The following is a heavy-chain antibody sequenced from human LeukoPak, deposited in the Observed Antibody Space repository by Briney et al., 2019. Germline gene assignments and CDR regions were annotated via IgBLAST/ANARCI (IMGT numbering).Heavy chain of an antibody. J-gene: IGHJ5*02. Sequence: SETLSLTCAVYGGSFSGYYWSWIRQPPGKGLEWIGEINHSGSTNYNQSLKSRDTISVDTSKNQFSLKLSPLTGADTAVYYCARGDLGYCSGGSCYGDWFDPWGQGTLVTVSS. CDR3: ARGDLGYCSGGSCYGDWFDP. D-gene: IGHD2-15*01. CDR1: GGSFSGYY. CDR2: INHSGST. V-gene: IGHV4-34*01.